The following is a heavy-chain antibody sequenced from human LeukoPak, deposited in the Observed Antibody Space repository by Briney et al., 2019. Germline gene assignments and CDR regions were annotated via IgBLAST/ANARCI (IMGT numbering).Heavy chain of an antibody. V-gene: IGHV4-59*01. J-gene: IGHJ6*03. CDR2: IYYSGST. CDR1: GGSISSYY. CDR3: ARAPRDSSGWYYYFYYMDV. D-gene: IGHD6-19*01. Sequence: PSETLSLTCTVSGGSISSYYWSWIRQSPGKGLEWIGYIYYSGSTNYNPSLKSRVTISVDTSKNQLSLKLSSVTAADTAVYYCARAPRDSSGWYYYFYYMDVWGKGTTVTVSS.